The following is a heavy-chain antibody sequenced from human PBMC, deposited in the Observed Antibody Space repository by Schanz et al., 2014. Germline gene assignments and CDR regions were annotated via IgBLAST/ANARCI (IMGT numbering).Heavy chain of an antibody. D-gene: IGHD1-26*01. J-gene: IGHJ3*02. Sequence: QVQLLESGGGVVQPGGSLRLSCAASGFTFSSYGMHWVRQVPGKGLEWVAVVCYDGSKKYYADSVKGRFTTSRDNSKNTMYLQMNSLRAEDSAVYYCAKVGPYSGSLGAFDIWGQGTMVTVSS. CDR2: VCYDGSKK. V-gene: IGHV3-33*06. CDR3: AKVGPYSGSLGAFDI. CDR1: GFTFSSYG.